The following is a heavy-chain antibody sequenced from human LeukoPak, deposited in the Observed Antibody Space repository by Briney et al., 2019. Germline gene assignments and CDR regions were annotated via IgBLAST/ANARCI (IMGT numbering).Heavy chain of an antibody. D-gene: IGHD2-2*01. CDR1: GFTSSSYG. CDR2: IRYDGSNK. V-gene: IGHV3-30*02. J-gene: IGHJ4*02. Sequence: PGGSLRLSCAASGFTSSSYGMHWVRQAPGKGLEWVAFIRYDGSNKYYADSVKGRFTISRDNSKNTLYLQMNSLRAEDTAVYYCAKVASKLKDIVVVPATLDYWGQGTLVTVSS. CDR3: AKVASKLKDIVVVPATLDY.